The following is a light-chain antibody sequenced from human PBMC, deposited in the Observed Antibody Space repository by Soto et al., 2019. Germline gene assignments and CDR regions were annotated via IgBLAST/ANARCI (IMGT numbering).Light chain of an antibody. CDR3: QRSYGSPPWT. CDR2: GAS. V-gene: IGKV3-15*01. CDR1: QSVGTN. J-gene: IGKJ1*01. Sequence: EIVMTQSPATLSVSPGERVTLSCRASQSVGTNLAWYQQKPGQAPRLLILGASTRASGIPAKFSGSGSGTEFTLSIGSLQSEDFATYYCQRSYGSPPWTFGQGTKVEIK.